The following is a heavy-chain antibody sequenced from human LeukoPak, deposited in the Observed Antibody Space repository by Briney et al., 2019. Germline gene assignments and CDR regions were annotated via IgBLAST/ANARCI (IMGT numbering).Heavy chain of an antibody. V-gene: IGHV3-23*01. J-gene: IGHJ4*02. CDR2: ISGSGGST. D-gene: IGHD5-12*01. CDR3: VKGDEPLSGYDLGFDY. Sequence: GGFLRLSCAASGFTFSSYAMSWVRQAPGKGLEWVSAISGSGGSTYYADSVKGRFTISRDNSKTTLYLQMNSLRAEDTAVYFCVKGDEPLSGYDLGFDYWGQGTLVTVSS. CDR1: GFTFSSYA.